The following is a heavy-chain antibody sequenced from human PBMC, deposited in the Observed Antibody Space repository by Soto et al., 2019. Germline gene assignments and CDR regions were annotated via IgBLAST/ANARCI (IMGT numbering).Heavy chain of an antibody. D-gene: IGHD6-6*01. Sequence: SVKVSCKASGGTFSSYAISWVRQAPGQGLEWMGGIIPIFGTANYAQKFQGRVTITADESTSTAYMELSSLRSEDTAVYYCARFRGSSSVYYYGMDVWGQGTTVTVSS. J-gene: IGHJ6*02. CDR2: IIPIFGTA. CDR3: ARFRGSSSVYYYGMDV. CDR1: GGTFSSYA. V-gene: IGHV1-69*13.